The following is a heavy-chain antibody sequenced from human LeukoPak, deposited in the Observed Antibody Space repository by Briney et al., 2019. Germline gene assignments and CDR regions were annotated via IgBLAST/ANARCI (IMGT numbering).Heavy chain of an antibody. D-gene: IGHD5-18*01. CDR2: ISAYNGNR. CDR1: GYTFTSYG. J-gene: IGHJ3*02. CDR3: ARAIPRGYSYGYDGFDI. Sequence: ASVKVSCKASGYTFTSYGISWVRQAPGQGLEWMGWISAYNGNRNYAQKLQGRVTMTTDTSTSTAYMELRSLRSDDTAVYYCARAIPRGYSYGYDGFDIWGQGTMVTVSS. V-gene: IGHV1-18*01.